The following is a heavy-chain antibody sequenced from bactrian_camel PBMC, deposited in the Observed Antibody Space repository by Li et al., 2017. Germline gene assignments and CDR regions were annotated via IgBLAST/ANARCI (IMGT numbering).Heavy chain of an antibody. V-gene: IGHV3S10*01. CDR2: IDSDGLA. Sequence: VQLVESGGGSVQAGGSLKIACETSAYTYSSYCMGWFRQAPGKEREGVAVIDSDGLAKYADSVKGRFTISQDNAKNTLCLEMNNLKPEDTALYYCVAGGFEGAPAGPKCTPEVIVVLTGATWDLGYWGQGTQVTVS. J-gene: IGHJ6*01. CDR3: VAGGFEGAPAGPKCTPEVIVVLTGATWDLGY. D-gene: IGHD1*01. CDR1: AYTYSSYC.